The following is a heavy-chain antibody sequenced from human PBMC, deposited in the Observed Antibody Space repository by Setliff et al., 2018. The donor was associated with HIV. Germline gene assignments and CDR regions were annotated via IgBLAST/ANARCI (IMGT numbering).Heavy chain of an antibody. V-gene: IGHV3-11*01. CDR1: GFTFSDYY. Sequence: GESLKISCAASGFTFSDYYMSWIRQAPGKGLEWVSYISSSGSTIYYADSVKGRFTISRDNAKNSLYLQMNSLRAEDTAVYYCARDGWFGDKVDYWGQGTLVTVSS. CDR3: ARDGWFGDKVDY. J-gene: IGHJ4*02. CDR2: ISSSGSTI. D-gene: IGHD3-10*01.